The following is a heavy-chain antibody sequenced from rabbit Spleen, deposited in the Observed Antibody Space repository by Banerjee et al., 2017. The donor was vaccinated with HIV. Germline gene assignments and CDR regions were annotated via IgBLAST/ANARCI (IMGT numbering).Heavy chain of an antibody. J-gene: IGHJ4*01. Sequence: QERLVESGGGLVQPGGSLKLSCKASGFDFSSYEVSWVRQAPGKGLEWIGYIDPIFGRTYYASWVNGRFTISSHNAQTTLYLQLNSLTAADTATYFCARDLVAVIGWNFNLWGQGTLVTVS. CDR3: ARDLVAVIGWNFNL. V-gene: IGHV1S47*01. D-gene: IGHD5-1*01. CDR1: GFDFSSYE. CDR2: IDPIFGRT.